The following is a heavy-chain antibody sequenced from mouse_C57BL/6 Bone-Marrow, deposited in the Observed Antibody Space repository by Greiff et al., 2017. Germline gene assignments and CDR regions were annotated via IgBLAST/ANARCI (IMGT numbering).Heavy chain of an antibody. V-gene: IGHV1-64*01. Sequence: QVQLKQPGAELVKPGASVKLSCKASGYTFTSYWMHWVKQRPGQGLEWIGMIHPNSGSTKYNEKFKSKATLTVDKSSSTAYMQLSSLTSEDSAVYYWARRELGPFDYWGQGTTLTVSS. CDR1: GYTFTSYW. CDR3: ARRELGPFDY. CDR2: IHPNSGST. D-gene: IGHD4-1*01. J-gene: IGHJ2*01.